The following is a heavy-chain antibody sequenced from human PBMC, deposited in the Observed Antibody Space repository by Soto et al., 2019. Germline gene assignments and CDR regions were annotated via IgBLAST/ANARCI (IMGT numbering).Heavy chain of an antibody. CDR2: INPNSGGT. CDR1: GYTFTGYY. D-gene: IGHD5-18*01. V-gene: IGHV1-2*04. Sequence: ASVKVSCKASGYTFTGYYMHWVRQAPGQGLEWMGWINPNSGGTNYAQKFQGWVTMTRDTSISTAYMELSRLRSDDTAVYYCARAKTFMRGYSYGWTDDAFDIWGQGTMVTVSS. J-gene: IGHJ3*02. CDR3: ARAKTFMRGYSYGWTDDAFDI.